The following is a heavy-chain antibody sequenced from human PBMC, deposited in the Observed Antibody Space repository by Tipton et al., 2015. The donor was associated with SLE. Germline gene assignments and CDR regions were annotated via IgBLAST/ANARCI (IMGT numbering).Heavy chain of an antibody. CDR1: GGSFSGYY. CDR3: ARDTDRGSSAYAGAFDF. D-gene: IGHD3-22*01. V-gene: IGHV4-59*12. Sequence: TLSLTCAVYGGSFSGYYWSWIRQPPGKGLEWIGYISYSGSTNYNPSLESRVTMSVDTSKNQLSLKLSSVTAADTAVYYCARDTDRGSSAYAGAFDFWGQGTVVTVSS. J-gene: IGHJ3*01. CDR2: ISYSGST.